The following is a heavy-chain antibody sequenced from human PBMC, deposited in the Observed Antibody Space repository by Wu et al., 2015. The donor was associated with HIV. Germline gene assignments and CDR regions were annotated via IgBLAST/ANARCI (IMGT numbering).Heavy chain of an antibody. CDR2: MNPYNGYI. J-gene: IGHJ5*01. V-gene: IGHV1-18*01. Sequence: QAQLVQSGPEAKRPGASVNVSCKASYILTSYPIGWVRQAPGQRLEWMGWMNPYNGYIKPAQRFQDRLTMSTTNSANTAYMELGSLTSDDTAIYFCARVQFDPDYYTYFDLWGQGTLVTVSS. CDR1: YILTSYP. D-gene: IGHD4/OR15-4a*01. CDR3: ARVQFDPDYYTYFDL.